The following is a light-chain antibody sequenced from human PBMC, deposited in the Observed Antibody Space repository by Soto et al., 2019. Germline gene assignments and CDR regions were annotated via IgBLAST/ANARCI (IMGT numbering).Light chain of an antibody. CDR1: QSVSSN. CDR3: QQYGSLVT. J-gene: IGKJ1*01. Sequence: EIVLTQSPDTLSLFPGNRATLSCRASQSVSSNLAWYQQKPGQAPRLLIYGASSRATGIPDRFSGSGSGTDFTLTISRLEPEDLAVYYCQQYGSLVTFGQGTKVDTK. V-gene: IGKV3-20*01. CDR2: GAS.